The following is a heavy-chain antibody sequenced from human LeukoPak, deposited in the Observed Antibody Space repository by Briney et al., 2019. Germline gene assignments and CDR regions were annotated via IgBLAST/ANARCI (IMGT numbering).Heavy chain of an antibody. Sequence: ASVKASCKASGYTFTGYYMHWVRQAPGQGLEWMGWINPNSGGTNYAQKFQGRVTMTRDTSISTAYMELSRLRSDDTAVYYCARAAAGFMRPFDYWGQGTLVTVSS. CDR1: GYTFTGYY. J-gene: IGHJ4*02. V-gene: IGHV1-2*02. CDR3: ARAAAGFMRPFDY. CDR2: INPNSGGT. D-gene: IGHD6-13*01.